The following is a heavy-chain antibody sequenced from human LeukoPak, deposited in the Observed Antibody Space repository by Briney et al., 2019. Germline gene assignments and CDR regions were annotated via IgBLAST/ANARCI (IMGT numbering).Heavy chain of an antibody. CDR1: GGSISKYY. D-gene: IGHD2-15*01. CDR2: IYYTGST. V-gene: IGHV4-59*08. Sequence: PSETLSLTCTVSGGSISKYYYSWIRQPPGKGLEWIAYIYYTGSTYYNPSLKSPVTMSVDTSKNQFSLSLSSVTAADTAVYYCARHISGGATLDWGQGTLVTVSS. J-gene: IGHJ4*02. CDR3: ARHISGGATLD.